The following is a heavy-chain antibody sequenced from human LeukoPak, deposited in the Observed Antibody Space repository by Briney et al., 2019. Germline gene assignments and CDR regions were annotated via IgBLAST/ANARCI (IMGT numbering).Heavy chain of an antibody. CDR2: IYTSGST. CDR1: GGSISSYY. Sequence: SETLSLTCTVSGGSISSYYWSWIRQPPGKGLEWIGYIYTSGSTNYNPSLKRRGTISVDTSKNQFSLKLSSVPAADTAVYYCARLTGYYDFWSGYSRSDYYYYYMDVWGKGTTVTVSS. V-gene: IGHV4-4*09. CDR3: ARLTGYYDFWSGYSRSDYYYYYMDV. J-gene: IGHJ6*03. D-gene: IGHD3-3*01.